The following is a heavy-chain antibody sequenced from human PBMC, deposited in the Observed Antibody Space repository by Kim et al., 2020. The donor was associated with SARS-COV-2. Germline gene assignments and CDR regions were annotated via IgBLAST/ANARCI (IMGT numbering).Heavy chain of an antibody. Sequence: TYNNPSLKSRVTRSVDTSKNQFSLKLSSVTAADTAVYYCARGMDSSSSEFWGQGTMVTVSS. D-gene: IGHD6-13*01. CDR3: ARGMDSSSSEF. CDR2: T. J-gene: IGHJ3*01. V-gene: IGHV4-31*02.